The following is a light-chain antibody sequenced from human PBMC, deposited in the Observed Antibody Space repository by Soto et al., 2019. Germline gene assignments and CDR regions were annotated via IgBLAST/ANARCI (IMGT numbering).Light chain of an antibody. J-gene: IGLJ1*01. V-gene: IGLV1-44*01. Sequence: QSVLTQPPSASGTPGQRVTISCSGGSSNIGSNAVNWYQQLPGTAPKLLIYSNNQRPSGVPDRFSGFKSGTSASLAISGLQSEDEADYYCAAWDDSLNGYVFGTGTKLTVL. CDR1: SSNIGSNA. CDR3: AAWDDSLNGYV. CDR2: SNN.